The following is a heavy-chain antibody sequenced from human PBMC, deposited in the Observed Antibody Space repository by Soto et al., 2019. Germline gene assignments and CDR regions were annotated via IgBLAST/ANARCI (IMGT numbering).Heavy chain of an antibody. J-gene: IGHJ4*02. D-gene: IGHD3-10*01. CDR1: GSSISSYY. Sequence: SETLSLTCTVSGSSISSYYWCWNRQPPGKGLEWIGYIYYSGSTSYNPSLKSRVTMTVDTSKNQFSLKLYSVTAADTAVYYCARGDYYGRSDYWGPGTLVTVSS. CDR2: IYYSGST. V-gene: IGHV4-59*01. CDR3: ARGDYYGRSDY.